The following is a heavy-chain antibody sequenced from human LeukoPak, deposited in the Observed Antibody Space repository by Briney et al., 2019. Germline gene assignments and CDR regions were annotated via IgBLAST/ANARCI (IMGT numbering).Heavy chain of an antibody. V-gene: IGHV5-10-1*01. CDR2: IDPSDSYT. CDR1: GYSFTSYW. CDR3: ARRGYTYGNAPFDY. D-gene: IGHD5-18*01. J-gene: IGHJ4*02. Sequence: GESLEISRKGSGYSFTSYWIGWVRQMPGKGLEWVGRIDPSDSYTNYSPSFQGHVTISADKSISTAYLQWSSLKASDTAMYYCARRGYTYGNAPFDYWGQGTLVTVSS.